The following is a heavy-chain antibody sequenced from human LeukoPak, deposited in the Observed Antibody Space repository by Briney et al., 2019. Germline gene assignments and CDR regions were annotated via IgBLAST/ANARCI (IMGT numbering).Heavy chain of an antibody. V-gene: IGHV3-21*01. CDR3: ARDGLPGYMVRGVRPFDY. Sequence: PGGSLRLSCAASGFTFSSYSMNWVRQAPGKGLEWVSSISSSSYIYYADSVKGRFIISRDNAKNSLYLQMNSLRAEDTAVYYCARDGLPGYMVRGVRPFDYWGQGTLVTVSS. J-gene: IGHJ4*02. CDR2: ISSSSYI. CDR1: GFTFSSYS. D-gene: IGHD3-10*01.